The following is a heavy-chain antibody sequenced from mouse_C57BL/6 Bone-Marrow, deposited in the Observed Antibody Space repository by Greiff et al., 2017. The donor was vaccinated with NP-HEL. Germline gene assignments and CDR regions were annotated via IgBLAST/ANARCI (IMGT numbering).Heavy chain of an antibody. V-gene: IGHV1-81*01. CDR3: AKLARYYGNYDYYAMDY. CDR2: SYPRSGNT. J-gene: IGHJ4*01. Sequence: QVQLKQSGAELARPGASVKLSCKASGYTFTSYGISWVKQRTGQGLEWIGESYPRSGNTYYNEKFKGKATLTADKSSSTAYMELRSLTSEDSAVYFCAKLARYYGNYDYYAMDYWGQGTSVTVSS. CDR1: GYTFTSYG. D-gene: IGHD2-1*01.